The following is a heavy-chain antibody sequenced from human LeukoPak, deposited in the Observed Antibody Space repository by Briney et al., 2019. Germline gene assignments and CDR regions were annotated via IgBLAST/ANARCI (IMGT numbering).Heavy chain of an antibody. V-gene: IGHV3-7*03. CDR3: AREVFFQFDN. CDR2: IAANGNDK. CDR1: GFTFRKYW. Sequence: TGGSLGLSCAASGFTFRKYWMAWVRQAPGRGLEWVATIAANGNDKDYEDALQGRFTISRDNTRNSLSLRIDSLRAEDTAQYYCAREVFFQFDNWGQGALVTVSS. J-gene: IGHJ4*02.